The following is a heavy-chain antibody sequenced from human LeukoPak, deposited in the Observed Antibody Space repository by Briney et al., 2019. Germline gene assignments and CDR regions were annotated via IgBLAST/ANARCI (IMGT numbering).Heavy chain of an antibody. J-gene: IGHJ6*02. V-gene: IGHV4-34*01. CDR2: INHSGST. Sequence: SETLSLTCAVYGGSFSGYYWSWIRQPPGKGLEWIGEINHSGSTNYNPSLKSRVTISVDTSKNQFSLKLSSVTAADTAVYYCARRESGGYDILTGYPIYYYYGMDVWGQGTTVTVSS. CDR1: GGSFSGYY. CDR3: ARRESGGYDILTGYPIYYYYGMDV. D-gene: IGHD3-9*01.